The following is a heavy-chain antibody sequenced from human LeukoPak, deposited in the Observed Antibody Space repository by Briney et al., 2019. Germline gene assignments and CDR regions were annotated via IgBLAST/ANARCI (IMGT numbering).Heavy chain of an antibody. D-gene: IGHD2-8*02. CDR2: IYSGGST. CDR3: AKDISTGGSGVDY. Sequence: GGSLRLSCAASGFTVSSNYMSWVRQAPGKGLEWVSVIYSGGSTYYADSVKGRFTISRDNSKNTLYLQMNSLRAEDTALYYCAKDISTGGSGVDYWGQGTLVTVSS. J-gene: IGHJ4*02. CDR1: GFTVSSNY. V-gene: IGHV3-53*05.